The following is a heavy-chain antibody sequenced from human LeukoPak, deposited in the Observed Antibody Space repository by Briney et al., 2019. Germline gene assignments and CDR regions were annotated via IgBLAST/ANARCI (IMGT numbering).Heavy chain of an antibody. CDR2: IYTSGST. CDR3: ARDSGWSFDY. CDR1: GGSISSGGYY. V-gene: IGHV4-61*08. Sequence: SETLPLTCTVSGGSISSGGYYWSWIRQPPGKGLEWIGYIYTSGSTNYNPSLKSRVTISVDTSKNQFSLKLSSVTAADTAVYYCARDSGWSFDYWGQGTLVTVSS. J-gene: IGHJ4*02. D-gene: IGHD6-19*01.